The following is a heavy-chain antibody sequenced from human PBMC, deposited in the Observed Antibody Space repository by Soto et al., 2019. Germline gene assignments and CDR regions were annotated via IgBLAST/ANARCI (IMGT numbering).Heavy chain of an antibody. D-gene: IGHD5-12*01. V-gene: IGHV6-1*01. J-gene: IGHJ5*02. CDR1: GDSVSSNTAS. Sequence: QTLSLTCAISGDSVSSNTASWNLIRQSPSRGLEWLGRTYFRSKWYNDYAVSVKSRIIINPDTSNNQFSLQLNSVTPEDTAVYFCAKGDNLGPKTGYAFDPWGQGIMVTVSS. CDR3: AKGDNLGPKTGYAFDP. CDR2: TYFRSKWYN.